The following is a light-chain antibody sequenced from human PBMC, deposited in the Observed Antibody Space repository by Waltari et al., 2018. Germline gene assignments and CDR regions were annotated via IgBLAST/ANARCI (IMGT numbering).Light chain of an antibody. V-gene: IGLV3-25*03. CDR2: S. CDR1: ALPKQY. Sequence: SYELTQPPSVSVSPGQTARITCSTDALPKQYVYWNQQRQGQAPVGVMYSERHSGIPDRFSGSSSGTTVTLTISGVQAEDEADYYGHVWDGKTVMFGGGTKLTVL. CDR3: HVWDGKTVM. J-gene: IGLJ3*02.